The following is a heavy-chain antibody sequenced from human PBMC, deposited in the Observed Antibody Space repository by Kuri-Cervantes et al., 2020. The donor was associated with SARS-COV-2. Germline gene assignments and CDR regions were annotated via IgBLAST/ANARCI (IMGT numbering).Heavy chain of an antibody. CDR1: GFTFSSYW. CDR3: ARKRNNYDFWSGPIYYFDY. CDR2: IKQDGSEK. V-gene: IGHV3-7*01. Sequence: GGSLRLSCAASGFTFSSYWMSWVRQAPGKGLEWVANIKQDGSEKYYVDSVKGRFTISRDNAKNSLYLQMNSLRAEDTVVYYCARKRNNYDFWSGPIYYFDYWGQGTLVTVSS. J-gene: IGHJ4*02. D-gene: IGHD3-3*01.